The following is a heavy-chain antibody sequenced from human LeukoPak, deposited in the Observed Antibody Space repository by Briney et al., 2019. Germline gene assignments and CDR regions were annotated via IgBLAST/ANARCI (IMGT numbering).Heavy chain of an antibody. CDR1: GYTFINYG. D-gene: IGHD2-15*01. CDR2: ITAYNGNT. V-gene: IGHV1-18*01. Sequence: ASVKVSCKASGYTFINYGINWVRQAPGQGLEWMGWITAYNGNTNYAQKFQGRVTLTTDTSTSTAYMELRSLRSDDTAVYYCARGIIGYYFDYWGQGTLVTVSS. CDR3: ARGIIGYYFDY. J-gene: IGHJ4*02.